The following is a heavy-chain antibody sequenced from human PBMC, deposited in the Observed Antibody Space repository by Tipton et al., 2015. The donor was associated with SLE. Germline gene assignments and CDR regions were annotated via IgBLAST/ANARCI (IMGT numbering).Heavy chain of an antibody. CDR1: GGSISNYY. Sequence: TLSLTCTVSGGSISNYYWSWIRQPAGKGLEWIGRIYTSGGTNYNPPLKSRVTMSVDTSKNQFSLKLSSVTAADTAVYYCARDGGSSWSLDAFDTWGQGTMVTVSS. CDR3: ARDGGSSWSLDAFDT. J-gene: IGHJ3*02. D-gene: IGHD6-13*01. CDR2: IYTSGGT. V-gene: IGHV4-4*07.